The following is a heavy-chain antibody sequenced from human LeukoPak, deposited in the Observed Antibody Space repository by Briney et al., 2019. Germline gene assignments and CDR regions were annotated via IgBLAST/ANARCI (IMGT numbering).Heavy chain of an antibody. CDR3: ARWATGSRYFDY. D-gene: IGHD1-1*01. J-gene: IGHJ4*02. Sequence: TSETLSLTCTVSGGFINSYYWSWIRQPPGKGLEWIGYIHYSGSTNYNPSLKSRITISVDTSKNQFSLRLNSVTAADTAVYYCARWATGSRYFDYWGQGTLVTVSS. CDR1: GGFINSYY. CDR2: IHYSGST. V-gene: IGHV4-59*08.